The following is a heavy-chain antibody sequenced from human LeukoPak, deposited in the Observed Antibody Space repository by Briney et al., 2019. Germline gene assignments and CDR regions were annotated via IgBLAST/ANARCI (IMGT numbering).Heavy chain of an antibody. CDR2: IYYSGST. Sequence: SETLSLTCTVSGGSVSSISYYWSWIRQPPGKGLEWIGYIYYSGSTNYNPSLKSRVTISVDTSKNQFSLELSSVTAADTAVYYCARDNVGSGSYFSYYYGMDVWGQGTTVTVSS. J-gene: IGHJ6*02. V-gene: IGHV4-61*01. D-gene: IGHD1-26*01. CDR1: GGSVSSISYY. CDR3: ARDNVGSGSYFSYYYGMDV.